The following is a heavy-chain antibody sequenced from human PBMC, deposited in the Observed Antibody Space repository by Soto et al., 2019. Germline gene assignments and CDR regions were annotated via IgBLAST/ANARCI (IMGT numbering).Heavy chain of an antibody. CDR2: IYYSGFT. V-gene: IGHV4-31*03. CDR1: GGSITSGGYY. CDR3: ARGSIGYRGTYYDT. D-gene: IGHD1-26*01. J-gene: IGHJ5*01. Sequence: SEPLSLTCSVSGGSITSGGYYWSWIRQHPGKGLEWIGYIYYSGFTYYNPSLKSRVTISVDTSKNQFSLKLTSVTAADTAIYFCARGSIGYRGTYYDTWGHGTLVTVSS.